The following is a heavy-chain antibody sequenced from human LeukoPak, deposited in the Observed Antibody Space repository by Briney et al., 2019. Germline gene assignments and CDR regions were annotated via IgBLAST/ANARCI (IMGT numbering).Heavy chain of an antibody. CDR2: ISVYNGNT. J-gene: IGHJ4*02. V-gene: IGHV1-18*01. Sequence: XSVKVSCKASGYTFTSYGISWVRQAPGQGHEWMGWISVYNGNTNYAQKLQGRVTMTTDTSTSTAYMELRSLRSDDTSVYYCASTLLDYWGQGTLVTVSS. CDR1: GYTFTSYG. CDR3: ASTLLDY.